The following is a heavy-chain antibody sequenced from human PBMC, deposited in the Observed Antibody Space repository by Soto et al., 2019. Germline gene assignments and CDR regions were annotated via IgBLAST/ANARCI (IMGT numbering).Heavy chain of an antibody. V-gene: IGHV3-53*01. D-gene: IGHD2-8*01. CDR1: GFTVSSNY. CDR3: ATDQGSYAN. J-gene: IGHJ4*02. Sequence: EVQLVESGGGLIQPGGSLRLSCAASGFTVSSNYMSWVRQAPGKGLEWVSVIYSGGSTYYADSVKGRLTISRDNSKNTLSLPLTSLRAEDTAVYYCATDQGSYANWGQGTLVTVSS. CDR2: IYSGGST.